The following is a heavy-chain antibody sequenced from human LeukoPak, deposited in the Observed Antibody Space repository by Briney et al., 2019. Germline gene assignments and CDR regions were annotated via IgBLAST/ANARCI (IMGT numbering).Heavy chain of an antibody. V-gene: IGHV4-59*01. CDR3: ARDARRADGYNPSYFDY. CDR1: GYTFSSYA. Sequence: GSLRLSCAASGYTFSSYAMSWIRQPPGKGLEWIGYIYYSGSTNYNPSLKSRVTISVDTSKNQFSLKLSSVTAADTAVYYCARDARRADGYNPSYFDYXXQGTLVTVSS. J-gene: IGHJ4*02. CDR2: IYYSGST. D-gene: IGHD5-24*01.